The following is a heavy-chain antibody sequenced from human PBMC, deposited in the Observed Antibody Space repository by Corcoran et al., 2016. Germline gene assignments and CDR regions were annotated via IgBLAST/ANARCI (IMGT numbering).Heavy chain of an antibody. Sequence: QVQLVQSRDEVKTPGSSVKVSCKASGGTFSSYAISWVRQAPGQGLEWVGGIIPIFGTANYAQKFQGRVTITADKSTSTAYMELSSLRSEDTAVYYWARAGDYGGKGAFDIWGQGTIVTVSS. CDR3: ARAGDYGGKGAFDI. D-gene: IGHD4-17*01. CDR1: GGTFSSYA. V-gene: IGHV1-69*06. CDR2: IIPIFGTA. J-gene: IGHJ3*02.